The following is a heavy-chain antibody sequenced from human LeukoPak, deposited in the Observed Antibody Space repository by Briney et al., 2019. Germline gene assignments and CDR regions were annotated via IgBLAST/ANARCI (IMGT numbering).Heavy chain of an antibody. V-gene: IGHV3-30*18. CDR3: AKDTEGRWLRQGNFDY. D-gene: IGHD5-24*01. CDR2: ISYDGSNK. J-gene: IGHJ4*02. CDR1: GFTFSSYG. Sequence: GGSLRLSCAASGFTFSSYGMHWVRQAPGKGLERVAVISYDGSNKYYADSVKGRFTISRDNSKNTLYLQMNSLRAEDTAVYYCAKDTEGRWLRQGNFDYWGQGTLVTVSS.